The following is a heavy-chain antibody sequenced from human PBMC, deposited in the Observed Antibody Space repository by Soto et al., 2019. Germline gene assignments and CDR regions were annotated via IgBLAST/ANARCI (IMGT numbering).Heavy chain of an antibody. CDR3: ARVASDYINSVDH. D-gene: IGHD4-4*01. V-gene: IGHV3-23*01. CDR1: GFTFNAYA. J-gene: IGHJ4*02. Sequence: EVQLLESGGGLVQPGGSLRLSCVASGFTFNAYAMTWVRQAPGKGREWVSAIGGSGGNRYYAASVRGRFNISRDNSKDTVDLQMNSLRVEDTAVYYCARVASDYINSVDHWGQGILVRVSS. CDR2: IGGSGGNR.